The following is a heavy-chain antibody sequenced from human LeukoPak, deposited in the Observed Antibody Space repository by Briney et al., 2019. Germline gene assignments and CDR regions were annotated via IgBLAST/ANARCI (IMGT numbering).Heavy chain of an antibody. V-gene: IGHV3-74*01. Sequence: GGSLRLSCAVFGFTFRTYWMHWVRQVPGEGLVWVSRINEDGSITNYADSVKGRFTISRDNAENTLYLQMNSLTAEDTAVYYCGRDLGGRSGYWGLGTLVTVSS. CDR2: INEDGSIT. CDR1: GFTFRTYW. J-gene: IGHJ4*02. CDR3: GRDLGGRSGY. D-gene: IGHD1-26*01.